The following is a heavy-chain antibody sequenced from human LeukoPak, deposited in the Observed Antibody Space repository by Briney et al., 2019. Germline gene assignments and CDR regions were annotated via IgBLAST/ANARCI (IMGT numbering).Heavy chain of an antibody. D-gene: IGHD3-22*01. CDR1: GYTFTSYG. CDR3: ALPGAYYYDSSVLDP. Sequence: ALVKVSCKASGYTFTSYGISWVRQAPGQGLEWMGWISAYNGNTNYAQKLQGRVTMTTDTSTSTAYMELRSLRSDDTAVYYCALPGAYYYDSSVLDPWGQGTLVTVSS. CDR2: ISAYNGNT. J-gene: IGHJ5*02. V-gene: IGHV1-18*01.